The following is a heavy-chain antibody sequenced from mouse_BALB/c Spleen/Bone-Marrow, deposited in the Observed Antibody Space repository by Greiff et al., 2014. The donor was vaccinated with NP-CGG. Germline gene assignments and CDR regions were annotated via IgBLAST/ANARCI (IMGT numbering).Heavy chain of an antibody. CDR3: AGYRYGWYFDV. J-gene: IGHJ1*01. CDR2: IDPAVFT. V-gene: IGHV14-3*02. D-gene: IGHD2-14*01. CDR1: GFNFKDSY. Sequence: DVQLQESGAELVKPGASVKLSCTASGFNFKDSYLHWVKQRPEQGLDWIGRIDPAVFTKYDPKFQGKAAIIAVTSSTTDYLNLAIRTSENTTFYYCAGYRYGWYFDVWGAGTTLTVSS.